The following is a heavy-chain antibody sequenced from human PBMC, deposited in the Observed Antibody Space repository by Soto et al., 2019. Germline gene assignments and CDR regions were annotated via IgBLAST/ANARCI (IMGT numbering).Heavy chain of an antibody. CDR3: ARTNWIDAFDI. CDR1: GFTFSSYI. CDR2: ISSSSSYI. Sequence: GGSLRLSWAASGFTFSSYIMNWVRQAPGKGLEWVSSISSSSSYIYYADSVKGRFTISRDNAKNSLYLQMNSLRAEDTAVYYCARTNWIDAFDIWGQGTMVTVSS. D-gene: IGHD1-1*01. J-gene: IGHJ3*02. V-gene: IGHV3-21*01.